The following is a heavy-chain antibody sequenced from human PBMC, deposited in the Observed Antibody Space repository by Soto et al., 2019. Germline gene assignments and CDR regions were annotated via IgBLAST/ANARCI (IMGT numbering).Heavy chain of an antibody. Sequence: PGGSLRLSCAASGFTFSSYAMSWVRQAPGKGLEWVSAISGSGGSTYYADSVKGRFTISRDNSKNTLYLQMNSLRAEDTAVYYCAKDPKVVITTSVGFFDYWGQGTLVTVSS. CDR1: GFTFSSYA. D-gene: IGHD3-22*01. J-gene: IGHJ4*02. V-gene: IGHV3-23*01. CDR3: AKDPKVVITTSVGFFDY. CDR2: ISGSGGST.